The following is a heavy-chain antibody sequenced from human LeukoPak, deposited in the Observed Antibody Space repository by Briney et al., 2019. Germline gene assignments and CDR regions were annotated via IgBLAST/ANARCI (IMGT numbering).Heavy chain of an antibody. D-gene: IGHD2-8*01. Sequence: GGSLRLSCAASGFTLSTYEVTWVRQAPGKGLEWVSFISSSTSHTFYADSVKGRFTIFRDTAKNSLYLQMNNLRGEDTAVYYCARDVSSSTRAFDIWGQGTMVAVS. V-gene: IGHV3-48*03. J-gene: IGHJ3*02. CDR1: GFTLSTYE. CDR3: ARDVSSSTRAFDI. CDR2: ISSSTSHT.